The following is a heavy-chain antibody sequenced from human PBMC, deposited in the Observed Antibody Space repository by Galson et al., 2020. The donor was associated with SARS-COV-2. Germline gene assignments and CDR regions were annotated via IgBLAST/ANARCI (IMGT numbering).Heavy chain of an antibody. J-gene: IGHJ4*02. CDR2: ISSSSSYI. D-gene: IGHD3-9*01. CDR3: ARDMFLLGEILTGYYPYYFDY. CDR1: GFTFSSYS. Sequence: GGSLRLSCAASGFTFSSYSMNWVPQAPGKGLEWVSSISSSSSYIYYADSVKGRFTITRDNAKNSLYLQMNSLRPEDTAVYYCARDMFLLGEILTGYYPYYFDYWGQGTLVTVSS. V-gene: IGHV3-21*01.